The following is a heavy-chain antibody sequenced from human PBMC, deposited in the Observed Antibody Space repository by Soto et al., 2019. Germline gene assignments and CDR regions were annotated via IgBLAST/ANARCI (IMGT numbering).Heavy chain of an antibody. Sequence: QVQLVESGGGVVQPGRSLRLSCAASRFTFSSYGMHWVRQAPGKGLEGVAVISYDGSNKYYADSVKGRFTISRDNSKNTLYLQMNSLRAEDTAVYYCAKDPGGGIPYYYYYMDVWGKGTTVTVSS. CDR3: AKDPGGGIPYYYYYMDV. V-gene: IGHV3-30*18. J-gene: IGHJ6*03. CDR1: RFTFSSYG. D-gene: IGHD2-21*01. CDR2: ISYDGSNK.